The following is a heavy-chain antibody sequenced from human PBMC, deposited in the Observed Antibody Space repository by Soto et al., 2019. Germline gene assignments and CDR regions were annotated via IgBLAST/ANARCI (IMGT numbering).Heavy chain of an antibody. V-gene: IGHV4-59*01. Sequence: SETLSLTCTVSGGSISSYYWSWIRQPPGKGLEWIGYIYYSGSTNYNPSLKSRVTISVDTSKNQFSLKLSSVTAADTAVYYCARDQRRVAVDYWDYYYYGMDVWGQGTTVTAP. J-gene: IGHJ6*02. D-gene: IGHD6-19*01. CDR2: IYYSGST. CDR1: GGSISSYY. CDR3: ARDQRRVAVDYWDYYYYGMDV.